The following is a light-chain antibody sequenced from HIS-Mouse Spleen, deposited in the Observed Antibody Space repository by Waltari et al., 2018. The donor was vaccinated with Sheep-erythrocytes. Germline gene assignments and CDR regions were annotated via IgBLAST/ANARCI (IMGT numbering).Light chain of an antibody. CDR3: QQRSNWYT. J-gene: IGKJ2*01. CDR2: DAS. Sequence: EIVLTQSPATLSLSPGERATLSCRASQSVSSYLAWYQQKPGQAPRLLIYDASNRATGIPARFSGSGSGTYFTLTISSLEPEDFAVYYCQQRSNWYTVGQGTKLEIK. V-gene: IGKV3-11*01. CDR1: QSVSSY.